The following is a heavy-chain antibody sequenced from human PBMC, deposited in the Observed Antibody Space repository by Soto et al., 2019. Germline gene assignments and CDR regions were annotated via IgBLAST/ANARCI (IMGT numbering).Heavy chain of an antibody. V-gene: IGHV1-18*04. CDR2: ISAYNGNT. CDR1: GYTFTSYG. CDR3: ARKQFTSCGGDCYARSFDY. J-gene: IGHJ4*02. Sequence: QVQLVQSGAEVKKPGASLKVSCKASGYTFTSYGISWVRQAPGQGLEWMGWISAYNGNTNYAQKLQGRATMTTDTSTSTGDIELTSLRSDDTAVYYCARKQFTSCGGDCYARSFDYWGQGTLVTVSS. D-gene: IGHD2-21*02.